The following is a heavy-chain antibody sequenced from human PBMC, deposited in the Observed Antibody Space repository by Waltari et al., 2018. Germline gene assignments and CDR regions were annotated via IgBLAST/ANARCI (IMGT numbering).Heavy chain of an antibody. D-gene: IGHD6-19*01. Sequence: QLQLQESGPGLVKPSETLSRTCPVPGGSITTSSYSWGWIRQPPGKGLEWIGSIYYSGSTYYNPSLKSRVTISVDTSKNQFSLKLSSVTAADTAVYYCARHVGQWLGFYFDYWGQGTLVTVSS. CDR2: IYYSGST. CDR1: GGSITTSSYS. J-gene: IGHJ4*02. CDR3: ARHVGQWLGFYFDY. V-gene: IGHV4-39*01.